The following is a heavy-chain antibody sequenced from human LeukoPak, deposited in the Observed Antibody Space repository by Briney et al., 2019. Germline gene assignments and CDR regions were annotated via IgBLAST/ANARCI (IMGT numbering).Heavy chain of an antibody. Sequence: SETLSLTCTVSGGSISSYYWSWIRQPAGKGLEWIGRIYTSGSTNYNPSLKSRVTMSVDTSKNQFSLKLSSVTAADTAVYYCARVLTYYDILTGYYKGYYFDYWGQGTLVTVSS. D-gene: IGHD3-9*01. CDR3: ARVLTYYDILTGYYKGYYFDY. V-gene: IGHV4-4*07. CDR2: IYTSGST. CDR1: GGSISSYY. J-gene: IGHJ4*02.